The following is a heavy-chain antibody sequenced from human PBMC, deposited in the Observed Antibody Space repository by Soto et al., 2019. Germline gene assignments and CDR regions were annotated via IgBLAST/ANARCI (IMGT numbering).Heavy chain of an antibody. V-gene: IGHV4-4*02. CDR2: IFHSGST. CDR1: GASIRSNNR. Sequence: SETLSLTCAVSGASIRSNNRWSWVRQPPGKGLEWIGEIFHSGSTNYNPSLKTRLTISVDNSKNQFSLKLSSVTAADTAVYYCARVVVVIPPGYYYAMDVWGQGTTVTVSS. J-gene: IGHJ6*02. D-gene: IGHD3-22*01. CDR3: ARVVVVIPPGYYYAMDV.